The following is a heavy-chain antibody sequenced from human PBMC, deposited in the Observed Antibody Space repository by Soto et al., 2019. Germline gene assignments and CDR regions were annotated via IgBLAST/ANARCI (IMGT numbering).Heavy chain of an antibody. D-gene: IGHD3-22*01. CDR2: IYYSGST. J-gene: IGHJ5*02. Sequence: XXTLSLPCTVSGGSISSYYWRWIRQPPGKGLEWIGYIYYSGSTNYNPSLKSRVTISVDTSKNQFSLKLRSVTAADTAVYYCARITMISWFDPWGQGTPVTVSS. CDR3: ARITMISWFDP. V-gene: IGHV4-59*08. CDR1: GGSISSYY.